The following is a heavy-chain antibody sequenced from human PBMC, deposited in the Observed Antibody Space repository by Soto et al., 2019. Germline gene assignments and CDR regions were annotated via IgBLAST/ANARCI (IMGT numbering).Heavy chain of an antibody. CDR1: GGSFSDYY. V-gene: IGHV4-34*01. J-gene: IGHJ4*02. CDR3: ARTSRFAY. CDR2: INHSGST. D-gene: IGHD6-6*01. Sequence: QVLLQQWGAGLLKPSETLSLTCAVYGGSFSDYYWSWIRQPPGKGLEWIGEINHSGSTNYNPSLKSRVTLSVDPSKSQFSLRLSSVTDADTAVYSCARTSRFAYWGQGTLVTVSS.